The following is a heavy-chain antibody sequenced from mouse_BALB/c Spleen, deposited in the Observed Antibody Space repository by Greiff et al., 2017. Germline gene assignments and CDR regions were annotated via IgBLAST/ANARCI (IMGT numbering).Heavy chain of an antibody. CDR3: TTYGNYFDY. CDR2: IDPETGGT. D-gene: IGHD2-10*02. J-gene: IGHJ2*01. V-gene: IGHV1-15*01. Sequence: VQLQQSGAELVRPGASVTLSCKASGYTFTDYEMHWVKQTPVHGLEWIGAIDPETGGTAYNQKFKGKATLTADKSSSTAYMELRSLTSEDSAVYYCTTYGNYFDYWGQGTTLTVSS. CDR1: GYTFTDYE.